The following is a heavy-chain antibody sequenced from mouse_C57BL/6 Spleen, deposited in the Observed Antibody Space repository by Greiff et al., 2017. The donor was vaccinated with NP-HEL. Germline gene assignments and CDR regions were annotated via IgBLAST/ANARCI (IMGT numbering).Heavy chain of an antibody. CDR3: ARSGANWDVDY. D-gene: IGHD4-1*01. V-gene: IGHV1-64*01. J-gene: IGHJ4*01. Sequence: VQLQQPGAELVKPGASVKLSCKASGYTFTSYWMHWVKQRPGQGLEWIGMIHPNSGSTNYNEKFKSKATLTVDKSSSTAYMQLSSLTSEDSAVYYCARSGANWDVDYWGQGTSVTVSS. CDR1: GYTFTSYW. CDR2: IHPNSGST.